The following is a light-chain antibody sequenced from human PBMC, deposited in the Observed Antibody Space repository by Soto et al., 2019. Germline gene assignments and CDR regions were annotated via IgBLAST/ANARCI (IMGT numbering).Light chain of an antibody. CDR3: AAWDDSLSGVL. CDR1: SSNIGSNY. CDR2: RNN. Sequence: QSVLTQPPSASGTRGQRVTISCSGSSSNIGSNYVYWYQQLPGTAPKLLIYRNNQRPSGVPDRFSGSKSGTSASLAISGLRSEDEADYYCAAWDDSLSGVLFGGGTKLTVL. J-gene: IGLJ2*01. V-gene: IGLV1-47*01.